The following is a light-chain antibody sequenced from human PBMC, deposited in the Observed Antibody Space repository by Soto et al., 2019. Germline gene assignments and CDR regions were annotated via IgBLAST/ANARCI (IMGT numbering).Light chain of an antibody. CDR3: ASWDDSLNGPV. CDR2: SNN. CDR1: SSNIGTNT. J-gene: IGLJ2*01. V-gene: IGLV1-44*01. Sequence: QPVLTQPPSASGTPGQRVTISCSGSSSNIGTNTVNWYQHLPGTAPKLLIYSNNQRPSGVPDRFSGSKSATSASLAISGLQSEDEADYYCASWDDSLNGPVFGGGTKVTVL.